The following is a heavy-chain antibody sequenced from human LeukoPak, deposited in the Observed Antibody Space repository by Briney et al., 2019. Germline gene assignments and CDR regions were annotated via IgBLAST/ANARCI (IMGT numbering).Heavy chain of an antibody. CDR3: ARDALKYYYDSSGYYRNWFDP. V-gene: IGHV3-21*01. Sequence: TGGSLRLSCAASGFTFSSYSMNWVRQAPGKGLEWVSSISSSSSYIYYADSVKGRFTISRDNAKNSLYLQMNSLRAEDTAVYYCARDALKYYYDSSGYYRNWFDPWGQGTLVTVSS. CDR1: GFTFSSYS. J-gene: IGHJ5*02. CDR2: ISSSSSYI. D-gene: IGHD3-22*01.